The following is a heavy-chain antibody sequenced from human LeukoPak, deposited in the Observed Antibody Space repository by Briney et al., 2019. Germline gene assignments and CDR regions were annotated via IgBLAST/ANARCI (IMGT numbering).Heavy chain of an antibody. CDR1: GFTFGDYA. CDR3: TRDGIPETNWSGYYIDY. D-gene: IGHD3-3*01. Sequence: GGSLRLSCTASGFTFGDYAMSWVRQAPGKGLEWVGSIRSKTHGGTTEFAAPVKGRFSISRDDSKRIAYLQMNSLETEDTAVYYCTRDGIPETNWSGYYIDYWGQGTLVTVSS. CDR2: IRSKTHGGTT. J-gene: IGHJ4*02. V-gene: IGHV3-49*04.